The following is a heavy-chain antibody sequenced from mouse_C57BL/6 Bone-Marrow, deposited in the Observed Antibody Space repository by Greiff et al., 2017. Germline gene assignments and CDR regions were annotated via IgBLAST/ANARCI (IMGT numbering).Heavy chain of an antibody. CDR2: IDPEDGET. CDR3: APLLWYPWFAD. J-gene: IGHJ3*01. Sequence: VQLQQSGAELVKPGASVKLSCTASGFNIKDYYMPWVKQRTEQGLEWIGRIDPEDGETKYAPKFQGKATITADTSSNTAYLQLSSLTSEDTAVYYCAPLLWYPWFADWGQGTLVTVSA. CDR1: GFNIKDYY. V-gene: IGHV14-2*01. D-gene: IGHD2-1*01.